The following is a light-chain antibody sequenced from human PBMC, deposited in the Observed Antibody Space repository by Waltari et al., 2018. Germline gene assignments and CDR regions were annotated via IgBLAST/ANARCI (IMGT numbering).Light chain of an antibody. V-gene: IGKV3-20*01. CDR2: GAS. CDR1: QSVGTF. CDR3: QHYVRLPAT. J-gene: IGKJ1*01. Sequence: EIVLTQYPGTLSLSPGERATLSCWASQSVGTFLAWYQQKPGQAPRLLIYGASSRATGIPDRFSGSGSGTDFSLTINRLEPEDFAVYYCQHYVRLPATFGQGTKVEI.